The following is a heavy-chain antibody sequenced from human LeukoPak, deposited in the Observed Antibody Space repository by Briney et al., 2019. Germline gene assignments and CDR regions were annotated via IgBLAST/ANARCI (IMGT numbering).Heavy chain of an antibody. CDR1: GFTFDDYA. V-gene: IGHV3-48*02. D-gene: IGHD3-10*01. CDR3: ARYFGDPQGMDV. J-gene: IGHJ6*02. CDR2: ISGSSGMI. Sequence: GRSLRLSCAASGFTFDDYAMHWVRQAPGKGLEWVAYISGSSGMIYYADSVRGRFTISRDNAKNSLCLQMNSLRDEDTAVYYCARYFGDPQGMDVWGQGTTVTVTS.